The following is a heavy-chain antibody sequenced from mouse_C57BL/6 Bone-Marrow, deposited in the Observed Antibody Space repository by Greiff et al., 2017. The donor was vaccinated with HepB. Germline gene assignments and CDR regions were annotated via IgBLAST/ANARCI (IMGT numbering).Heavy chain of an antibody. V-gene: IGHV1-63*01. D-gene: IGHD2-4*01. J-gene: IGHJ4*01. Sequence: QVQLQQSGAELVRPGTSVKMSCKASGYTFTNYWIGWAKQRPGHGLEWIGDIYPGGGYTNYNEKFKGKATLTADKSSSTAYMQFSSLTSEDSAIYYGARRGLDYGSLGYAMDYWGQGTSVTVSS. CDR3: ARRGLDYGSLGYAMDY. CDR1: GYTFTNYW. CDR2: IYPGGGYT.